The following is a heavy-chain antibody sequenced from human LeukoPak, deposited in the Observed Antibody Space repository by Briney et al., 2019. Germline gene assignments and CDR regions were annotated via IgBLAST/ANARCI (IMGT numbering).Heavy chain of an antibody. CDR2: ISSSSYI. V-gene: IGHV3-21*01. CDR3: ASPYSSRWYELCY. J-gene: IGHJ4*02. CDR1: GFTFSSYS. Sequence: GGSLRLSCAASGFTFSSYSMNWVRQAPGKGLEWVASISSSSYIYYADSVKGRFTISRDNAKNSLYLQMNSLRAEDTAVYYCASPYSSRWYELCYWGQGTLVTVSS. D-gene: IGHD6-13*01.